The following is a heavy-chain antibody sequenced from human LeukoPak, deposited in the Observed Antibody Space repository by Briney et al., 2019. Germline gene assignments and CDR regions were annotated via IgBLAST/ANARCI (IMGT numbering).Heavy chain of an antibody. V-gene: IGHV7-4-1*02. CDR2: INTKTGYP. Sequence: ASVKVSCKASGYTFTSYGMNWVRQAPGQGLEWMGWINTKTGYPTYAQGFTGRFVFSLDTPVSTANLQISSLQAEDTAVYYCARGQDSSGWYYFDHWGQGTLVTVSS. D-gene: IGHD6-19*01. CDR3: ARGQDSSGWYYFDH. CDR1: GYTFTSYG. J-gene: IGHJ4*02.